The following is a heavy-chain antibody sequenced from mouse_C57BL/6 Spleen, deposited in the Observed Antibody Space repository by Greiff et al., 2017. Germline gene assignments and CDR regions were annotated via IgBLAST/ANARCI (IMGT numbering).Heavy chain of an antibody. CDR3: TGNYAWFAY. CDR1: GYTFTDYE. Sequence: VQLLQSGAELVRPGASVTLSCKASGYTFTDYEMHWVRQTPVHGLEWIGAIDPETGGTAYNQKFNGKAILTADKSSSTAYMGLRSLTSEDSAVYYCTGNYAWFAYWGQGTLVTVSA. D-gene: IGHD2-1*01. J-gene: IGHJ3*01. V-gene: IGHV1-15*01. CDR2: IDPETGGT.